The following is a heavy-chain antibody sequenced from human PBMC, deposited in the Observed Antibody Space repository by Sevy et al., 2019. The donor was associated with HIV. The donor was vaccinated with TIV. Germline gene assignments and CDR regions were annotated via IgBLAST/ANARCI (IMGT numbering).Heavy chain of an antibody. J-gene: IGHJ4*02. CDR2: ISYDGSNK. CDR3: AKQDNWNDFPFDY. CDR1: GFSFRSYG. D-gene: IGHD1-1*01. Sequence: GGSLRLSCAASGFSFRSYGMHWVRQAPGKGLEWVAVISYDGSNKHYADSVKGRFTISRDNSKNTLYLQMNSLRAEVTAVYYCAKQDNWNDFPFDYWGQGTLVTVPQ. V-gene: IGHV3-30*18.